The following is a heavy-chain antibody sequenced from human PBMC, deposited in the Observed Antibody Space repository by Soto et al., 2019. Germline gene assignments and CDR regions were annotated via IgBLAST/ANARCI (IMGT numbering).Heavy chain of an antibody. V-gene: IGHV1-8*01. CDR1: GHTFSTYD. D-gene: IGHD6-25*01. J-gene: IGHJ4*02. Sequence: VASVKVSCKASGHTFSTYDINWVRQATGQGLEWMGWMNPNNGNTGYAQKFQGRVTMTRNTSISTAYVELSGLKYEDTAVYYCARRKERSAPLYSHSWGQGTLVTVSS. CDR2: MNPNNGNT. CDR3: ARRKERSAPLYSHS.